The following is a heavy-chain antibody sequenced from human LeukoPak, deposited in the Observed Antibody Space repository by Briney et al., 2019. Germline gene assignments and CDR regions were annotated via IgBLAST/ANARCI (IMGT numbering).Heavy chain of an antibody. J-gene: IGHJ4*02. Sequence: ASVKVSCKAFGYTFTSYDINWVRQATGQGPEWMGWMNPNSGNTGYAQEFQGRVTMTRDTSINTAYMELSSLTSDDTAVYYCARGTPYCSSASCYNYWGQGTLLTVSS. CDR3: ARGTPYCSSASCYNY. CDR2: MNPNSGNT. V-gene: IGHV1-8*01. CDR1: GYTFTSYD. D-gene: IGHD2-2*02.